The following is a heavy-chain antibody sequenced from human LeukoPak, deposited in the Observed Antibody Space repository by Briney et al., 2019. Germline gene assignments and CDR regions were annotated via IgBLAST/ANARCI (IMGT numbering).Heavy chain of an antibody. V-gene: IGHV1-2*06. D-gene: IGHD3-22*01. Sequence: GASVKVSCKASEYTFTDYYIHWVRQAPGQGLEWMGRINPNSDDTNYAQRFQGRVTMTRDTSISTAYMELSRLRSDDTAVYYCARSPNYSDSSGYYYVSDSWGQGTLVTVSS. CDR2: INPNSDDT. CDR1: EYTFTDYY. J-gene: IGHJ4*02. CDR3: ARSPNYSDSSGYYYVSDS.